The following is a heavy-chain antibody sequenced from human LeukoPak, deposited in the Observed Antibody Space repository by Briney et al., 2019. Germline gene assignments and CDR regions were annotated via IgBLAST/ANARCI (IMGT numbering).Heavy chain of an antibody. J-gene: IGHJ2*01. CDR1: GYTFTSYG. Sequence: ASVKVSCKASGYTFTSYGISWVRQAPGQGLEWMGWISAYNGNTNYAQKLQGRVTMTTDTSTSTAYMELRSLRFDDTAVYYCVRTLGYCSSTSCPEYFDLWGRGTLVTVSS. V-gene: IGHV1-18*01. D-gene: IGHD2-2*01. CDR3: VRTLGYCSSTSCPEYFDL. CDR2: ISAYNGNT.